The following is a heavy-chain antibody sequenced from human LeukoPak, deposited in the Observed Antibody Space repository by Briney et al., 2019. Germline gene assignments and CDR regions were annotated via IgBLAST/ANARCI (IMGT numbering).Heavy chain of an antibody. CDR3: ARDYRLLAAAGTSWFDP. CDR1: GFTFSSYS. Sequence: GGSLRLSCAASGFTFSSYSMNWVRQAPGKGLEWVSSISSSSSYIYCADSVKGRFTISRDNAKNSLYLQMNSLRAEDTAVYYCARDYRLLAAAGTSWFDPWGQGTLVTVSS. D-gene: IGHD6-13*01. J-gene: IGHJ5*02. CDR2: ISSSSSYI. V-gene: IGHV3-21*01.